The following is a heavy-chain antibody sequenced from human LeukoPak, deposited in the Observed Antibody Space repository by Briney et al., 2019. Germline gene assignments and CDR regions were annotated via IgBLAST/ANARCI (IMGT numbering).Heavy chain of an antibody. D-gene: IGHD7-27*01. CDR3: ARSNWAFDY. CDR1: GGSISSYY. Sequence: SETLSLTCTVSGGSISSYYWSWIWQPPGKGLEWIGYIYYSGSTNYNPSLKSRVTISVDTSKNQFSLKLSSVTAADTAVYYCARSNWAFDYWGQGTLVTVSS. J-gene: IGHJ4*02. V-gene: IGHV4-59*01. CDR2: IYYSGST.